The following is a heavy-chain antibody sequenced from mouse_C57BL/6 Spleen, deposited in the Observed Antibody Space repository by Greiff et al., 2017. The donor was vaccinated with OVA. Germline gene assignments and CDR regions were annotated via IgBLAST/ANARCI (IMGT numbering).Heavy chain of an antibody. Sequence: DVQLVESGGGLVKPGGSLKLSCAASGFTFSSYTMSWVRQTPEKRLEWVATISGGGGNTYYPDSVKGRFTISRDNAKNTLYLQMSSLRSEDTALYYCARLGITTGYFDVWGTGTTVTVSS. J-gene: IGHJ1*03. CDR1: GFTFSSYT. CDR3: ARLGITTGYFDV. D-gene: IGHD1-1*01. V-gene: IGHV5-9*01. CDR2: ISGGGGNT.